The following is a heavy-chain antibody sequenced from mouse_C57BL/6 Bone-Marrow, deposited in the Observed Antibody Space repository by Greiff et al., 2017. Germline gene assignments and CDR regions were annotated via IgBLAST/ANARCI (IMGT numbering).Heavy chain of an antibody. CDR2: IYPGDGDT. CDR3: ALRFAY. CDR1: GYAFSSSW. V-gene: IGHV1-82*01. Sequence: QVQLKQSGAELVKPGASVKLSCKASGYAFSSSWMNWVKQRPGKGLEWIGRIYPGDGDTNYNGKFKGKATLTADKSSSTAYMQLSSLTSEDSAVYFCALRFAYWGQGTLVTVSA. J-gene: IGHJ3*01.